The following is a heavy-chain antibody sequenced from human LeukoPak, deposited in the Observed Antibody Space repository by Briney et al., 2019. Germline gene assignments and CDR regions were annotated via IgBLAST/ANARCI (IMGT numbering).Heavy chain of an antibody. CDR3: AKDLRPDGVDNFDH. V-gene: IGHV3-23*01. Sequence: GGSLRLSCAASGLTFRNYAMSWVRKAPGKGLQWVANILASGSPTYYADSVKGRFIISRDNSKNTVYLQMNSLRVEDTAIYYCAKDLRPDGVDNFDHWGQGILVTVSS. CDR1: GLTFRNYA. J-gene: IGHJ4*02. D-gene: IGHD2-8*01. CDR2: ILASGSPT.